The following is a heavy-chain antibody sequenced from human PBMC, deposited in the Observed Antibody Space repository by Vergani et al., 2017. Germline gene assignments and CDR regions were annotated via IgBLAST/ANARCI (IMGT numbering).Heavy chain of an antibody. CDR3: TKGSRGYTGYFFDY. CDR2: VSGSSVTP. J-gene: IGHJ4*02. D-gene: IGHD5-12*01. CDR1: GLIFSDYT. Sequence: EVQLVESGGDLAQPGGSLTLSCVAYGLIFSDYTMSWVRQAPGRGLEWVSSVSGSSVTPYYADSVKGRFIISRDNSKNTLHLQMNSLRADDTAVYYCTKGSRGYTGYFFDYLGQGTLATVSS. V-gene: IGHV3-23*04.